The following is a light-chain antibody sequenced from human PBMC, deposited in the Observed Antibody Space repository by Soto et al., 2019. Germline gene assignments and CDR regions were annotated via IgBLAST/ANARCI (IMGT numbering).Light chain of an antibody. CDR1: QNVGIY. J-gene: IGKJ1*01. CDR2: DAS. V-gene: IGKV3-11*01. CDR3: QQYTKWPRT. Sequence: VLAQSRATLPLSPGERATLCCRASQNVGIYLAWYQQKPGQAPRLLIYDASNRATGIPDRFSGSGSGTDFTLTCGRLEPEDFAVHYCQQYTKWPRTFAQGTKVDIK.